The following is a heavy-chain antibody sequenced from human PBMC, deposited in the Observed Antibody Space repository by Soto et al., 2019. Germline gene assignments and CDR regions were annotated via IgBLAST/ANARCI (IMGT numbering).Heavy chain of an antibody. V-gene: IGHV4-59*08. CDR2: IYYSGST. J-gene: IGHJ4*01. CDR3: ARLLRGSSWTYFDY. D-gene: IGHD6-13*01. CDR1: GGSISSYY. Sequence: SETLSLTCTVSGGSISSYYWSWIRQPPGKGLEWIGYIYYSGSTNYNPSLKSRVTISVDTSKNQFSLKLSSVTAADTAVYYCARLLRGSSWTYFDYWGHGTLVTVSS.